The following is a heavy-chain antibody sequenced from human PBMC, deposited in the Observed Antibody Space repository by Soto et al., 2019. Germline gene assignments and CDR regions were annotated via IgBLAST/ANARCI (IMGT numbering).Heavy chain of an antibody. D-gene: IGHD6-19*01. V-gene: IGHV4-59*08. Sequence: SETLSLTCTVSGSSISNYYWSWIRQPPGKGLEWIASIHYSGRTNYNPSLKSRVTVSVDTSKNQFSLKLSSVTAADTAVYYSAGSTGWYWFDPWGQATLLTASS. CDR2: IHYSGRT. J-gene: IGHJ5*02. CDR1: GSSISNYY. CDR3: AGSTGWYWFDP.